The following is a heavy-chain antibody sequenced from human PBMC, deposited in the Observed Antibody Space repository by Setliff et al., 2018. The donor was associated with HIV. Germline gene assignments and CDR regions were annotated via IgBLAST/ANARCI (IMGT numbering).Heavy chain of an antibody. J-gene: IGHJ4*02. CDR1: GFTFGDYA. CDR2: IRSKAYGGTT. CDR3: TRGRYCSGGSCYGHFDY. D-gene: IGHD2-15*01. Sequence: PGGSLGLSCTASGFTFGDYAMSWFRQAPGKGLEWVGFIRSKAYGGTTEYAASVKGRFTISRDDSKSIAYLQMNSLKTEDTAVYYCTRGRYCSGGSCYGHFDYWGQGTLVTVSS. V-gene: IGHV3-49*03.